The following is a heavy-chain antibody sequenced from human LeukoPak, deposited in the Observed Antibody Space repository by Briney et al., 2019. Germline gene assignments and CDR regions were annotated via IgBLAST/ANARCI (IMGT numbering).Heavy chain of an antibody. CDR1: GGTFSSYA. CDR3: PRDLPNPAVAGFDYYFDY. D-gene: IGHD6-19*01. J-gene: IGHJ4*02. V-gene: IGHV1-69*06. CDR2: SITIFGRA. Sequence: GASVKVSCKASGGTFSSYAISGVRQAPGHRLGWMVGSITIFGRANYAQTVQGRFTITAGKSTRAAYMAQGRLCADGTAGYYFPRDLPNPAVAGFDYYFDYWGQGTLVTVSS.